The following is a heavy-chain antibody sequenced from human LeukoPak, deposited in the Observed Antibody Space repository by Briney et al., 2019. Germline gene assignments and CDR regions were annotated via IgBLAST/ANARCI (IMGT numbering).Heavy chain of an antibody. Sequence: GGSLRLSCEASGFPFSSYVMSWVRQAPGKGLEWIAYINHNAEMIFYPDFVKGRFTISRDNAKNSLYLQMNALRSEDTAVYYCARATWIQLSNTNNWFDPWGQGTLVTVSS. J-gene: IGHJ5*02. CDR2: INHNAEMI. CDR1: GFPFSSYV. V-gene: IGHV3-48*01. CDR3: ARATWIQLSNTNNWFDP. D-gene: IGHD5-18*01.